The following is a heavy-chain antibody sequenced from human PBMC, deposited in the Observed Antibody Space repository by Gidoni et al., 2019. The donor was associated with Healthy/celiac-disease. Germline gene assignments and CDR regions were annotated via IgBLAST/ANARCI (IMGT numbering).Heavy chain of an antibody. J-gene: IGHJ4*02. Sequence: QVQLQESGPGLVKPSGTLSLTCAGSGGSISSSNWWSWVRQPPGKGLEWIGDIYHSGSTNYNPSLKSRVTISVDKSKNQFSLKLSSVTAADTAVYYCARDPQPSLTVDTAMVDDYWGQGTLVTVSS. V-gene: IGHV4-4*02. D-gene: IGHD5-18*01. CDR1: GGSISSSNW. CDR2: IYHSGST. CDR3: ARDPQPSLTVDTAMVDDY.